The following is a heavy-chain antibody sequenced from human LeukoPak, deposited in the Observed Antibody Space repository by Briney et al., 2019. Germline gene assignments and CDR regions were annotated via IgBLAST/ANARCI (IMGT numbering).Heavy chain of an antibody. J-gene: IGHJ6*03. CDR2: ISAYNGNT. V-gene: IGHV1-18*01. CDR3: ARGADIVVVPAAMRPYYYYMDV. CDR1: GYTFTSYD. Sequence: ASVKVSCKASGYTFTSYDINWVRQAPGQGLEWMGWISAYNGNTNYAQKLQGRVTMTTDTSTSTAYMELRSLRSDDTAVYYCARGADIVVVPAAMRPYYYYMDVWGKGTTVTVSS. D-gene: IGHD2-2*01.